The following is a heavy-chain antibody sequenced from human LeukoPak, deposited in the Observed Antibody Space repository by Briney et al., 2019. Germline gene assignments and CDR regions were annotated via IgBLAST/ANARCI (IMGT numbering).Heavy chain of an antibody. D-gene: IGHD3-9*01. V-gene: IGHV1-69*13. J-gene: IGHJ4*02. CDR3: ARGKALLTGYPY. CDR2: IIPIFGTA. Sequence: GASVKVSCKAAGYTFTSYGINWVRQAPGQGLEWMGGIIPIFGTANYAQKFQGRVTITADESTSTAYMELSSLRSEDTAVYYCARGKALLTGYPYWGQGTLVTVSS. CDR1: GYTFTSYG.